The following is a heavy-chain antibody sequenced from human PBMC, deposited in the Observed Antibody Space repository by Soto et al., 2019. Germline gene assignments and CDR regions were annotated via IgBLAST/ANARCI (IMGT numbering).Heavy chain of an antibody. CDR3: ARMAGPWYFDL. CDR1: GGSFSGFY. J-gene: IGHJ2*01. Sequence: SETLSLTCAVHGGSFSGFYWTWIRQPPGKGLEWIGEINHSGSSNYNPPLRSRVTMSLDTSRNQFSLSLNSVTAADTAVYYCARMAGPWYFDLWGRGTLVTVSS. CDR2: INHSGSS. V-gene: IGHV4-34*01.